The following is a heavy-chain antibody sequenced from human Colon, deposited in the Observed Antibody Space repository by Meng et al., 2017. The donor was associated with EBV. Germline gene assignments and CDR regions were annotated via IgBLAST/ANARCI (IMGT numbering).Heavy chain of an antibody. J-gene: IGHJ4*02. V-gene: IGHV3-30*03. CDR1: GFSVSKYG. CDR3: ARDGIGWYPGDY. CDR2: ISPNGI. Sequence: QVQLVESGXXXXXPXTSXRVSCVVSGFSVSKYGMHWVRQAPGKGLEWVALISPNGIWYANSVKGRFSVSRDNSKNTVYLQMKSLRGEDTALYYCARDGIGWYPGDYWGQGTLITVSS. D-gene: IGHD6-19*01.